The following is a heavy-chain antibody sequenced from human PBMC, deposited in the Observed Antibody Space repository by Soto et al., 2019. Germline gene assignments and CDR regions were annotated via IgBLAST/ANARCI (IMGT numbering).Heavy chain of an antibody. V-gene: IGHV3-30*03. CDR1: GFTFSHFG. J-gene: IGHJ4*02. CDR2: ISYDGSNK. D-gene: IGHD1-26*01. CDR3: ARYSGKYQGPIDY. Sequence: QVQLVESGGAGVQPGRSRRLSFAAPGFTFSHFGITWARQAPGKGLEWLAVISYDGSNKHYADSVKGRFTVSRDNSKNTLYLQMNSLRAEDTAVYFCARYSGKYQGPIDYWGQGTLVTVSS.